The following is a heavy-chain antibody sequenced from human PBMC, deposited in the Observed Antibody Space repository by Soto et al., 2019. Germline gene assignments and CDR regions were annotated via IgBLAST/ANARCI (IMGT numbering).Heavy chain of an antibody. J-gene: IGHJ5*02. V-gene: IGHV4-39*01. CDR2: MYSRGNT. D-gene: IGHD3-22*01. CDR3: ARQPYDSRGYYYGT. CDR1: GGSISSANYY. Sequence: QLRLQESGPGLVKPSETLSLTCTVSGGSISSANYYWGWIRQPPGKGLEWIGSMYSRGNTYYNPSLKSRVTVSVDTSKNHFSLKPSSVTAADTAVYYCARQPYDSRGYYYGTWGQGALVRVSS.